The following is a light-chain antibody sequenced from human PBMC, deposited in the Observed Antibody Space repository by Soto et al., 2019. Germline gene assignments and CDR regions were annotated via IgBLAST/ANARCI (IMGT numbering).Light chain of an antibody. Sequence: DIQMTQSPSSLSASVGDRVTISCRASQSITTFLSWYQQKPGKAPKLLIYAASSLQSGVPSRFSGSGSGTDFTLTISSLQPEDSETYYCQQTYNSLFTLGPGTKVDIK. CDR1: QSITTF. V-gene: IGKV1-39*01. CDR2: AAS. J-gene: IGKJ3*01. CDR3: QQTYNSLFT.